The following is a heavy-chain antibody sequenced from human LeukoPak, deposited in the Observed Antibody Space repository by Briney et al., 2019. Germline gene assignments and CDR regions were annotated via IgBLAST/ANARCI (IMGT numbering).Heavy chain of an antibody. CDR1: GLTLNTYS. D-gene: IGHD5-24*01. CDR3: ARPARGYNGIFDY. J-gene: IGHJ4*02. V-gene: IGHV3-21*01. CDR2: ISSSSSYI. Sequence: GGSLRLSCAASGLTLNTYSMNWVRQAPGKGLEWVSSISSSSSYIYYADSVKGRFTISRDNAKNSLYLQMNGLRADDTAVYYCARPARGYNGIFDYWGQGTLVTVSS.